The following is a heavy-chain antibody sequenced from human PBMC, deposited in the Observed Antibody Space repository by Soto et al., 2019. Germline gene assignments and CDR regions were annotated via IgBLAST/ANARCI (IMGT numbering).Heavy chain of an antibody. D-gene: IGHD2-21*01. CDR3: ARRTTILFCGS. Sequence: PSERRCRTYTVSGGSVSRSGYYWGWIRQPPGKGLEWIWSIYYSGSTYYNPSLKSRVTISVDTSKNQFSLKLSSVTAADTAVYYPARRTTILFCGSW. CDR2: IYYSGST. J-gene: IGHJ5*01. V-gene: IGHV4-39*01. CDR1: GGSVSRSGYY.